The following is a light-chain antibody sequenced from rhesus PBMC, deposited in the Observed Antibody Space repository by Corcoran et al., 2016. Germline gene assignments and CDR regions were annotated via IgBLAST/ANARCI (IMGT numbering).Light chain of an antibody. J-gene: IGKJ2*01. CDR1: QSIGSN. V-gene: IGKV3-42*02. CDR3: QQYNNWNS. Sequence: ETVVTQSPATLSLSPGERTTLSCRASQSIGSNLAWYQQRPGPAPKLLIYDASTRATGIPDRFSDSGSGTEFPLTISGLEPEDVGIYYCQQYNNWNSFGQGTKVEIK. CDR2: DAS.